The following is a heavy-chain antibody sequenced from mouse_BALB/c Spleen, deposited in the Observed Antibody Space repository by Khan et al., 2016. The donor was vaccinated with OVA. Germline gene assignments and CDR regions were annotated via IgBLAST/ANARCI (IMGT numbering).Heavy chain of an antibody. Sequence: QVQLKQSGPGLVASSQSLYITCTAYGYSLTRYGVHWVRQPPGKGLEWLGLICAGGGTNYYWALMTRLSISIDNSKSLGFIIMNSLQTYDTAMYYGAKTKYLARYWGQGTTLTVSS. D-gene: IGHD1-3*01. CDR2: ICAGGGT. CDR1: GYSLTRYG. J-gene: IGHJ2*01. CDR3: AKTKYLARY. V-gene: IGHV2-9*02.